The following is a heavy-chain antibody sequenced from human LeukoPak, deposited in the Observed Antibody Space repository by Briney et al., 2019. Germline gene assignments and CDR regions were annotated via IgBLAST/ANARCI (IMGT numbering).Heavy chain of an antibody. V-gene: IGHV1-24*01. CDR3: ATVARGGYSGYDYRDYFDY. D-gene: IGHD5-12*01. CDR2: FDPEDGET. J-gene: IGHJ4*02. CDR1: GYTLTELS. Sequence: GASVTVSCKVSGYTLTELSMHWVRQAPGKGLEWMGGFDPEDGETIYAQKFQGRVTMTEDTSTDTAYMELSSLRYEDTAVYYCATVARGGYSGYDYRDYFDYWGQGTLVTVSS.